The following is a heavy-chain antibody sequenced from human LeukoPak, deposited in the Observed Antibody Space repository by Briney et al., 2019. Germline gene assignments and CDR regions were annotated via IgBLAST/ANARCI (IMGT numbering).Heavy chain of an antibody. J-gene: IGHJ4*02. V-gene: IGHV4-39*02. Sequence: SETLSLTCTVSGGSISSSSYYWSWIRQPPGKGLEWIGSIYYSGSTYYNPSLKSRVTISVDTSKNQFSLKLSSVTAADTAVYYCAREYRLGVAAYFDYWGQGTLVTVSS. D-gene: IGHD6-19*01. CDR2: IYYSGST. CDR1: GGSISSSSYY. CDR3: AREYRLGVAAYFDY.